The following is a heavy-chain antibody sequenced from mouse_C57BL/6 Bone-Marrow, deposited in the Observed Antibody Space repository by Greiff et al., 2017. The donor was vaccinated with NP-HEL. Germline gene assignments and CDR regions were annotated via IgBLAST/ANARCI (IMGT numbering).Heavy chain of an antibody. V-gene: IGHV5-6*02. Sequence: DVKLVESGGDLVKPGGSLKLSCAASGFTFSSYGMSWVRQTPDKRLEWVATISSGGSYTYYPDSVKGRFTISRDNAKNTLYLQMSSLKSEDTAMYYCARHEWLLGAKDYWGQGTSVTVSS. CDR1: GFTFSSYG. D-gene: IGHD2-3*01. CDR2: ISSGGSYT. CDR3: ARHEWLLGAKDY. J-gene: IGHJ4*01.